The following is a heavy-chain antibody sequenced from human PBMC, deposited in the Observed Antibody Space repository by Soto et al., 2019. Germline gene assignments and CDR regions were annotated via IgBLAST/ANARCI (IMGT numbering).Heavy chain of an antibody. V-gene: IGHV1-69*06. J-gene: IGHJ4*02. CDR2: IVPMFGTS. CDR3: TRGSEYDFWSGL. CDR1: GGTSTRYA. Sequence: QERLVQSGAEVRKPGSSVEVSCKVTGGTSTRYAINWVRQAPGQGLEWMGGIVPMFGTSKYAKKIQGRVTITANTSTNIAYMELRSLRSEDTAVYYCTRGSEYDFWSGLWGQGTLVSVSS. D-gene: IGHD3-3*01.